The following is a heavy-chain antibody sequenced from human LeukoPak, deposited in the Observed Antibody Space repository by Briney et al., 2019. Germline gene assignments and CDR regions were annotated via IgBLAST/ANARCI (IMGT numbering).Heavy chain of an antibody. CDR3: ARGARYCSSSSCFSSMYWFDS. V-gene: IGHV1-18*01. CDR2: ISSFNGNT. Sequence: ASVKVSCKASGYTFTTYGIAWVRRAPGQGLEWMGWISSFNGNTNYAQKVQGRVTMTTDTSTTTAYMELTSLRSDDTAVYFCARGARYCSSSSCFSSMYWFDSWGPGTLVTVSS. J-gene: IGHJ5*01. CDR1: GYTFTTYG. D-gene: IGHD2-2*01.